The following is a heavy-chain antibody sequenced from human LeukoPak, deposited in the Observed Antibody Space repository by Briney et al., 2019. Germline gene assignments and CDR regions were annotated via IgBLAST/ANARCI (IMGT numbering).Heavy chain of an antibody. V-gene: IGHV4-34*01. Sequence: SETLSLTCAVYGGSFSGYYWSWLRQPPGKGLEWIGEINHSGSTNYNPSLKSRVTISVVTSKNQFSLKLSSVTAADTAVYYCARGYYDSSGYYPFDYWGQGTLVTVSS. J-gene: IGHJ4*02. CDR2: INHSGST. D-gene: IGHD3-22*01. CDR3: ARGYYDSSGYYPFDY. CDR1: GGSFSGYY.